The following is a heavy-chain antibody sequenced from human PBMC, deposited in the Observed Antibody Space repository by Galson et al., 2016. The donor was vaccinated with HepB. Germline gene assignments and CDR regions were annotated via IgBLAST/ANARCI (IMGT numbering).Heavy chain of an antibody. J-gene: IGHJ2*01. CDR2: ILFDASNE. Sequence: SLRLSCAASGFSSSSYGMHWVRQAPGKGMEWVGVILFDASNEFYADSVKGRITISRDNSKNTLYLQADSLTTEDSALYYCAKDTRSYGLDWKFDLWGRGTLVTVSS. V-gene: IGHV3-30*18. CDR1: GFSSSSYG. CDR3: AKDTRSYGLDWKFDL. D-gene: IGHD5-18*01.